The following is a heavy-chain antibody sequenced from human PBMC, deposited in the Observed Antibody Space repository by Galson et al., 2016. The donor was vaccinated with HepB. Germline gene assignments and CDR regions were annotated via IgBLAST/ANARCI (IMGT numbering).Heavy chain of an antibody. V-gene: IGHV3-33*01. D-gene: IGHD1-26*01. Sequence: SLRLSCAASGFTFSGYGMHWVRQAPGKGLEWVALIWYDGSNKYYAGSVQGRFSISRDNSKNTLYLHMNSLRAEDTAVYYCARGGWELHDYLDYWGQGTLVTVSS. J-gene: IGHJ4*02. CDR2: IWYDGSNK. CDR1: GFTFSGYG. CDR3: ARGGWELHDYLDY.